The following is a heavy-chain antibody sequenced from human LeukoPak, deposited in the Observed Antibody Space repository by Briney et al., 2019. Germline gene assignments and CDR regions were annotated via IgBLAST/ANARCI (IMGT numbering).Heavy chain of an antibody. Sequence: SETLSLTRTVSGGSISSGSYYWSWIRQPAGKGLEWIGRIYTSGSTNYNPSLKSRVTISVDTSKNQSSLKLSSVTAADTAVYYCARDPLWFGELSGAFDIWGQGAMVTVSS. V-gene: IGHV4-61*02. CDR1: GGSISSGSYY. CDR2: IYTSGST. J-gene: IGHJ3*02. D-gene: IGHD3-10*01. CDR3: ARDPLWFGELSGAFDI.